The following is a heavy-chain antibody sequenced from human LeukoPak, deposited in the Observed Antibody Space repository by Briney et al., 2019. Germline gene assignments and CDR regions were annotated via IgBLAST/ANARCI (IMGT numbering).Heavy chain of an antibody. V-gene: IGHV1-46*01. J-gene: IGHJ4*02. CDR1: GYTFTSYY. Sequence: ASVKVSCKASGYTFTSYYMHWVRQAPEQGLEWMGIINPSGGSTSYAQKFQGRVTMTRDTSTSTVYMELSSLRSEDTAVYYCARDYIVVGYCSSTSCYTGSRYFDYWGQGTLVTVSS. CDR2: INPSGGST. D-gene: IGHD2-2*02. CDR3: ARDYIVVGYCSSTSCYTGSRYFDY.